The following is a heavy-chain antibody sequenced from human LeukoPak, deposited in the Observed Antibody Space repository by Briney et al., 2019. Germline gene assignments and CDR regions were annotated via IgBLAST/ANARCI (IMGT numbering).Heavy chain of an antibody. CDR1: GGGVTTGGHF. CDR2: TYYRGSS. Sequence: SETLSLTCTVSGGGVTTGGHFWSWVRQHPGKGLEWIGDTYYRGSSYHNPSLETRVTISLDTSKNQVSLNLGSVTAADTAVYYCARGTVEEYYFYYMDVWGKGATVTVS. D-gene: IGHD6-19*01. V-gene: IGHV4-31*03. CDR3: ARGTVEEYYFYYMDV. J-gene: IGHJ6*03.